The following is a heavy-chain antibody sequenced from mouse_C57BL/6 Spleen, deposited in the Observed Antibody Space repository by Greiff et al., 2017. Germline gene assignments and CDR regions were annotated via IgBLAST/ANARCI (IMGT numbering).Heavy chain of an antibody. CDR1: GYTFTSYW. D-gene: IGHD2-4*01. J-gene: IGHJ2*01. Sequence: QVQLQQPGAELVKPGASVKLSCKASGYTFTSYWMHWVKQRPGQGLEWIGMIHPNSGSTNYNEKFESKATLTVDKSSSTAYMQLSSLTSEDSAVYYCASPIYYDYQFDYWGQGTTLTVSS. CDR2: IHPNSGST. CDR3: ASPIYYDYQFDY. V-gene: IGHV1-64*01.